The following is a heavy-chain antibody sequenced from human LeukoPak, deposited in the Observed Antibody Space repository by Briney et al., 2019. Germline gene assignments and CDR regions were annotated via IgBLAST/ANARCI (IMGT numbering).Heavy chain of an antibody. V-gene: IGHV3-53*01. CDR2: IYSGGST. Sequence: EPGGSLRLSCAASGFTFSDFYMSWIRQAPGKGLEWVSVIYSGGSTYYADSVKGRFTISRDNSKNTLYLQMNSLRAEDTAVYYCARRSGSYRFDYWGQGTLVTVSS. CDR1: GFTFSDFY. J-gene: IGHJ4*02. CDR3: ARRSGSYRFDY. D-gene: IGHD1-26*01.